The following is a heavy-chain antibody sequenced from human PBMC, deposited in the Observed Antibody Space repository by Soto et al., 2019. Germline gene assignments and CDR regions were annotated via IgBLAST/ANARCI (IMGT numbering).Heavy chain of an antibody. CDR3: ARGGEVGVAGSAAFDM. CDR2: INPGSGAA. Sequence: QVHLVQSGAEVKKPGASVKISCTASGYTVTTHYMHWVRQAPGRGLEWMGAINPGSGAAKYTQTFQARVTMTRDTSTNTVYMEMSALRSEDTAVFYGARGGEVGVAGSAAFDMWGQGTMVTVSS. D-gene: IGHD3-3*01. J-gene: IGHJ3*02. V-gene: IGHV1-46*01. CDR1: GYTVTTHY.